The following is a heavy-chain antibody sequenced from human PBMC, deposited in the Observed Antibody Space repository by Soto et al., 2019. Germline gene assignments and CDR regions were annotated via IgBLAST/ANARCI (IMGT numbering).Heavy chain of an antibody. V-gene: IGHV3-23*01. CDR3: AKGGHQSCFDY. D-gene: IGHD2-2*01. J-gene: IGHJ4*02. CDR2: VSGTGGET. CDR1: GLRFRNYA. Sequence: EVQLLESGGGLVQPGGSLRLSCAASGLRFRNYAMTWVRQAPGKGPEWVSTVSGTGGETFYADSVKGRFTIYRDNSKDTFYLVMNSLRVEGTAVYYCAKGGHQSCFDYWGQGTLVAVSS.